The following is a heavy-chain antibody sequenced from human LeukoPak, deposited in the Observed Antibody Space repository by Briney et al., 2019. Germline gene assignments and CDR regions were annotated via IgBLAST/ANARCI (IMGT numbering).Heavy chain of an antibody. CDR1: GFTFSSYW. D-gene: IGHD6-6*01. Sequence: GGSLRLSCAASGFTFSSYWVSWVRQAPGKGREWVANIKQDGSEKYYVDSVKGRFTISRDNAKNSLYLQMNSLRAEDTAVYYCARDGSSTVDYWGQGTLVTVSS. CDR3: ARDGSSTVDY. CDR2: IKQDGSEK. V-gene: IGHV3-7*01. J-gene: IGHJ4*02.